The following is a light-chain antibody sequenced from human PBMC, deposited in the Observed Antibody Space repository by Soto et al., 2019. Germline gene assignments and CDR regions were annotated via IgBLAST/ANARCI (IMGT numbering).Light chain of an antibody. J-gene: IGKJ2*03. CDR2: DIS. V-gene: IGKV1-6*01. CDR1: QAIRND. Sequence: AIPMTQSPSSLSASVGDTVTFTCRASQAIRNDLGWFQQRPGKPPKLLIYDISILQTGVPSRFSGSGSGTDFTLTISGLQPEDFATYYCLHDALFPYSFGQGTRLEI. CDR3: LHDALFPYS.